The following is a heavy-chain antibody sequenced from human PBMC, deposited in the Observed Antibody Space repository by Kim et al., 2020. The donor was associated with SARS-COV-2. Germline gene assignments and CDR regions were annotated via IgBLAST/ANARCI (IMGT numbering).Heavy chain of an antibody. V-gene: IGHV4-34*01. J-gene: IGHJ4*02. CDR2: INHSGST. CDR1: GGSFSGYY. Sequence: SETLSLTCAVYGGSFSGYYWSWIRQPPGKGLEWIGEINHSGSTNYNPSLKSRVTISVDTSKNQFSLKLSSVTAADTAVYYCAREDRGYSGYDYPNFDYWGQGTLVTVSS. CDR3: AREDRGYSGYDYPNFDY. D-gene: IGHD5-12*01.